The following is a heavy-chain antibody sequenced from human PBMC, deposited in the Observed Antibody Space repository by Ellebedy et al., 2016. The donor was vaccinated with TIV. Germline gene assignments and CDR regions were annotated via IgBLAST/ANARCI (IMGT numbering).Heavy chain of an antibody. CDR1: GGSFSGYY. Sequence: SETLSLXXAVYGGSFSGYYWSWIRQPPGKGLEWIGYIYYSGSTNYNPSLKSRVTISVDTSKNQFSLKLSSVTAADTAVYYCASAAAGTGAVGYWGQGTLVTVSS. CDR3: ASAAAGTGAVGY. V-gene: IGHV4-59*13. CDR2: IYYSGST. D-gene: IGHD6-13*01. J-gene: IGHJ4*02.